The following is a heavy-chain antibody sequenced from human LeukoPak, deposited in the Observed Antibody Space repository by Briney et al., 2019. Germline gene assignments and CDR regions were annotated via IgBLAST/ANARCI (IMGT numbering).Heavy chain of an antibody. V-gene: IGHV3-23*01. D-gene: IGHD2-2*01. CDR2: ISADGDST. Sequence: GGSLRLSCAASGLTFRSYAMNWVRQAPGKGLEWVSAISADGDSTYYADSVKGRFTISRDNSKNTLYLQMNGLRPGDTAVYYCAKRRYCTSTSCHDFDYWGQGTLVTVSS. CDR1: GLTFRSYA. CDR3: AKRRYCTSTSCHDFDY. J-gene: IGHJ4*02.